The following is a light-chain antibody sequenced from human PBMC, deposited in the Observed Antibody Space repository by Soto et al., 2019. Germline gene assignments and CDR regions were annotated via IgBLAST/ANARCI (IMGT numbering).Light chain of an antibody. Sequence: QSVLTQPASVSGSPGQSITISCTGTSSDVGVYNYVSWYQQHPGKAPKLMIYEVSHRPSGISNRFSGSKSGSTASLTISGLQADDEADYYCSSYTASSTLLYVFGTGTKGTAL. CDR2: EVS. J-gene: IGLJ1*01. CDR1: SSDVGVYNY. CDR3: SSYTASSTLLYV. V-gene: IGLV2-14*01.